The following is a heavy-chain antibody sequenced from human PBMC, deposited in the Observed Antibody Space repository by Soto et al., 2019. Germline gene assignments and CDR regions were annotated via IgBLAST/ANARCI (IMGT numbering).Heavy chain of an antibody. CDR2: INAGNGNT. D-gene: IGHD6-13*01. V-gene: IGHV1-3*05. CDR3: ARDGGSSGYGYFQH. Sequence: QVQLVQSGAEEKKPGASVKVSCKASGYTFTSYAMHWVRQAPGQRLEWMGWINAGNGNTKYSQKFQGRVTITRDTSASTAYMELSSLRSEDTAVYYCARDGGSSGYGYFQHWGQGTLVTVSS. CDR1: GYTFTSYA. J-gene: IGHJ1*01.